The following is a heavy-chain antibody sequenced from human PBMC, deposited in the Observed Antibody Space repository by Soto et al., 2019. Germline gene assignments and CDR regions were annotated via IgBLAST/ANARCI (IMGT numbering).Heavy chain of an antibody. CDR1: GFTFSTYA. V-gene: IGHV3-64*04. CDR3: AKDRTSSPTLYYYYYGMDV. CDR2: ISSNGRNK. D-gene: IGHD6-13*01. J-gene: IGHJ6*02. Sequence: GGSLRLSCATSGFTFSTYAMHWVRQAPGKGLEYVSAISSNGRNKYYADSVKGRFTISRDNSKNTLYLQMNSLRAEDTAVYYCAKDRTSSPTLYYYYYGMDVWGQGTTVTVSS.